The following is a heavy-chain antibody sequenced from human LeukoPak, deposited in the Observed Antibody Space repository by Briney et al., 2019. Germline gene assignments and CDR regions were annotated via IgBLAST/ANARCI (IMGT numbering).Heavy chain of an antibody. D-gene: IGHD2-15*01. CDR3: APDLRGAAWSLDY. Sequence: GGSLRLSCAASGFTFRNYGMSWVRQAPGKGLGWVSVVSDSGSSAYYADPVKGRFTISRDNSKNTLYLQMNSLRAEDTAVYYCAPDLRGAAWSLDYWGQGTLVTVSS. J-gene: IGHJ4*02. CDR2: VSDSGSSA. CDR1: GFTFRNYG. V-gene: IGHV3-23*01.